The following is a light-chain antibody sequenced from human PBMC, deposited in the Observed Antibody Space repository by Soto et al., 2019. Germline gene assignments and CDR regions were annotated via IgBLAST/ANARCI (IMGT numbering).Light chain of an antibody. CDR1: QSVSNNY. V-gene: IGKV3-20*01. CDR2: GTS. Sequence: EIVMTQSPATLSVSPGERATLSCRASQSVSNNYLGWYQQKPGQAPRLLIYGTSSRATGIPDRLSGSGSGTDFTLTISRLEPEDFAVYYCQQYGNSPITFGQGTRLEIK. J-gene: IGKJ5*01. CDR3: QQYGNSPIT.